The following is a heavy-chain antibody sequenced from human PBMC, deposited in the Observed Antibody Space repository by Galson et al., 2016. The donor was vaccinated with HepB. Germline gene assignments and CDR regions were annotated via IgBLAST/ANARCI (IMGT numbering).Heavy chain of an antibody. V-gene: IGHV1-18*01. J-gene: IGHJ4*02. CDR2: ISVYNGNT. CDR3: TRERNGSGRGGDF. D-gene: IGHD3-10*01. CDR1: GYTFDSYG. Sequence: SVKVSCKASGYTFDSYGIGWVRQAPGQGLEWMGWISVYNGNTNFAQKFQDRVTLTTDTSTTTAYMELRSLRSDDTAVYYCTRERNGSGRGGDFWGQGTLITVSS.